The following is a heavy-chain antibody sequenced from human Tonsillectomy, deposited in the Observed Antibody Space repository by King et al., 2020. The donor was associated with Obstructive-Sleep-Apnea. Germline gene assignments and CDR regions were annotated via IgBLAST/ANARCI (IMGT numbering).Heavy chain of an antibody. V-gene: IGHV3-20*01. CDR2: INRDGDDT. CDR3: VRDLGGGYGMDV. J-gene: IGHJ6*02. Sequence: VQLVESGGRVLRPGGSLRLSCVASGFTFDDYAMTWVRHAPGKGLEWVAGINRDGDDTFYAHSVKGRFTISRDNAKNSLSLQMNSLRAEDTAWYHCVRDLGGGYGMDVWGQGTTVTVSS. D-gene: IGHD2-15*01. CDR1: GFTFDDYA.